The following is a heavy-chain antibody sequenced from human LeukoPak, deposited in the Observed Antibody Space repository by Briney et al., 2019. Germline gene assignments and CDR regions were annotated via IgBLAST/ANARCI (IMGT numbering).Heavy chain of an antibody. J-gene: IGHJ3*02. CDR2: ISSSGSTI. V-gene: IGHV3-48*03. CDR3: ARDFGGSGNEAFDI. D-gene: IGHD3-10*01. Sequence: PGGSLRLSCAASGFTFSSYEMNWVRQAPGKGLEWVSYISSSGSTIYYADSVKGRFTISRDNAKNSLYLQMNSLRAEDTAVYYCARDFGGSGNEAFDIWGQGTMVTVSS. CDR1: GFTFSSYE.